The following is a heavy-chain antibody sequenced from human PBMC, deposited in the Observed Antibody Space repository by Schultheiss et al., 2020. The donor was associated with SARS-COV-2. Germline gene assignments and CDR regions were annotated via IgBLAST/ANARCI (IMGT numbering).Heavy chain of an antibody. D-gene: IGHD3-3*01. CDR1: GGSISSYY. J-gene: IGHJ5*02. CDR2: IYYSGST. Sequence: SETLSLTCTVSGGSISSYYWSWIRQPAGKGLEWIGRIYYSGSTYYNPSLKSRVTISVDTSKNQFSLKLSSVTAADTAVYYCARGENYDFWSGYSKNWFDPWGQGTLVTVSS. CDR3: ARGENYDFWSGYSKNWFDP. V-gene: IGHV4-4*07.